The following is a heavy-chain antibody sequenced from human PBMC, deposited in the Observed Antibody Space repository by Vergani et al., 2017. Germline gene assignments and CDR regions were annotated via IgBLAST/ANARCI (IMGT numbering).Heavy chain of an antibody. J-gene: IGHJ5*02. D-gene: IGHD6-6*01. V-gene: IGHV4-59*01. Sequence: QVQLQESGPGRVKPSETLSLTCTVSGGSISSYYWSWIRKPPGTGLEWNGYSYYSGSTNYNPSLKSRVTISVDTAKNQSSLKLSTVTAADTAVYYCAGGVAARRGPYNWFDPWGQGTLVTVSS. CDR2: SYYSGST. CDR1: GGSISSYY. CDR3: AGGVAARRGPYNWFDP.